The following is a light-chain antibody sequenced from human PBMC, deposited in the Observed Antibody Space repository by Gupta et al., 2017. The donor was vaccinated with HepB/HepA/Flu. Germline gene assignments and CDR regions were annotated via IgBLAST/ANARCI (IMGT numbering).Light chain of an antibody. CDR1: QSLLHSNGYKY. Sequence: DIVVTQSPLSLPVISGEPVSISCRSSQSLLHSNGYKYLDWYLQKPGQSPQLLIYLGSNRASGVPDRFSGSGSGTDFTLKISRVEAEDVGVYYCRQALQNPCSFGQGTKLEIK. J-gene: IGKJ2*04. CDR2: LGS. V-gene: IGKV2-28*01. CDR3: RQALQNPCS.